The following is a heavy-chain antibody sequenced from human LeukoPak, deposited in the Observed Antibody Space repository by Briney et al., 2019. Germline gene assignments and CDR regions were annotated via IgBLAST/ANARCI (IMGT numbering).Heavy chain of an antibody. D-gene: IGHD6-13*01. V-gene: IGHV3-7*04. CDR2: IKQDGSEK. CDR1: GFTFSSYW. CDR3: VRGAYSSSWLNFDY. J-gene: IGHJ4*02. Sequence: PGGSLRLSCAASGFTFSSYWLSWVRQAPGKGLEWVANIKQDGSEKYYVDSVKGRFTISRDSAKNSLYLQMNSLRAEDTAVYYCVRGAYSSSWLNFDYWGQGTLVTVSS.